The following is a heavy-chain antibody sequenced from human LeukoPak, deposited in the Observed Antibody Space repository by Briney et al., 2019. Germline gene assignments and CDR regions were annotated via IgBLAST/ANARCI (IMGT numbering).Heavy chain of an antibody. V-gene: IGHV1-2*02. CDR3: ARGRLAVKVAGGWFDP. Sequence: ASVKVSCKASGYTFTGYYMHWVRQAPGQGLERMGWINPNSGGTNYAQKFQGRVTMTRDTSISTAYMELSRLRSDDTAVYYCARGRLAVKVAGGWFDPWGQGTLVTVSS. J-gene: IGHJ5*02. CDR1: GYTFTGYY. CDR2: INPNSGGT. D-gene: IGHD6-19*01.